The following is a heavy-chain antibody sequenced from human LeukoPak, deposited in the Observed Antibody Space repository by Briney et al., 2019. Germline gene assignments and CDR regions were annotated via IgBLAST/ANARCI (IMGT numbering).Heavy chain of an antibody. CDR1: EFPFINFW. Sequence: GGSLLLSFHTSEFPFINFWMDWVGPAQGKGLEWVAKINQNGGEKYYADSVKGRFTISRDNAKNSLYLQMNSLRVEDTAVYYCTRALDYWGQGTLVTVSS. CDR3: TRALDY. V-gene: IGHV3-7*04. J-gene: IGHJ4*02. CDR2: INQNGGEK.